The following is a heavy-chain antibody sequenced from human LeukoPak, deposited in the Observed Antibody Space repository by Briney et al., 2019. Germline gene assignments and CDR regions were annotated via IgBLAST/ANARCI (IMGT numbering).Heavy chain of an antibody. Sequence: ASVKVSCKTSGFTFTSHDYNWVRQATGQGLEWMGWMNPNSGSTGYAQKFQGRVTMTRDTSITTVYMELSSLTSEDTAVYYCARDPRSYYDFWSGYDYWGQGTLVTVSS. J-gene: IGHJ4*02. CDR3: ARDPRSYYDFWSGYDY. CDR1: GFTFTSHD. V-gene: IGHV1-8*01. CDR2: MNPNSGST. D-gene: IGHD3-3*01.